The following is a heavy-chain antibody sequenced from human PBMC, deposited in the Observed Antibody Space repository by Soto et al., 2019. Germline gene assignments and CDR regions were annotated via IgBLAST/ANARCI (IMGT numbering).Heavy chain of an antibody. CDR2: IYYSGST. D-gene: IGHD2-2*01. CDR1: GGSISSGGYY. Sequence: SETLSLTCTVSGGSISSGGYYWSWIRQHPGKGLEWIGYIYYSGSTYYNPSLKSRVTISVDTSKNQFSLKLSSVTAADTAVYYCARGGYCSSTSCPPPHWFDPWGQGTLVTVSS. V-gene: IGHV4-31*03. J-gene: IGHJ5*02. CDR3: ARGGYCSSTSCPPPHWFDP.